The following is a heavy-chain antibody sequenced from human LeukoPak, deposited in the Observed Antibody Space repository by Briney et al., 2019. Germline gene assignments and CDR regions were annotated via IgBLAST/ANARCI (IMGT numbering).Heavy chain of an antibody. Sequence: GGSLRLSCAASGFTLSNAWMSWVRQAPGKGLEWVGRIKSKTDGGTTDYAAPVKGRFTISRDDSKNTLYLQMNSLKTEDTAVYYCTTESYYDILTGYYTLDYWGQGTLVTVSS. CDR3: TTESYYDILTGYYTLDY. J-gene: IGHJ4*02. V-gene: IGHV3-15*01. CDR1: GFTLSNAW. D-gene: IGHD3-9*01. CDR2: IKSKTDGGTT.